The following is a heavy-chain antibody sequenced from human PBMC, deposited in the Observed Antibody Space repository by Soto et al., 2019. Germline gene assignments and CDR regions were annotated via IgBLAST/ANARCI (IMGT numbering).Heavy chain of an antibody. CDR2: ISSSSSTI. V-gene: IGHV3-48*02. CDR3: ARALPQYYYDSSDAFDI. J-gene: IGHJ3*02. D-gene: IGHD3-22*01. Sequence: LRLSCAASGFTFGSYSMNWVRQAPGKGLEWVSYISSSSSTIYYADSVKGRFTISRDNAKNSLYLQMNSLRDEDTAVYYCARALPQYYYDSSDAFDIWGQGTMVTVSS. CDR1: GFTFGSYS.